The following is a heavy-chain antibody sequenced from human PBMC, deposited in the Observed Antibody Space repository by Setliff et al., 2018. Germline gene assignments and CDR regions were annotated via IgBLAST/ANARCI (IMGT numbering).Heavy chain of an antibody. D-gene: IGHD3-10*01. J-gene: IGHJ4*02. Sequence: PSETLSLTCTVYGGSFSDYYWGWIRQPPGKGLEWIAEINHSGSTNYNPSLKGRVTLSVDTTKNQFSLKLTSMTAADTAVYFCARHLLVQGTYHFDYWGQGSPVTVSS. CDR2: INHSGST. CDR3: ARHLLVQGTYHFDY. V-gene: IGHV4-34*01. CDR1: GGSFSDYY.